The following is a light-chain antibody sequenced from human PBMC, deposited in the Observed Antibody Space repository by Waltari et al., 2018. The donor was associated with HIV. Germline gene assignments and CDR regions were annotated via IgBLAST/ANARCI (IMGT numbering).Light chain of an antibody. V-gene: IGKV1-8*01. CDR3: QQYHTYPYT. CDR2: AAS. Sequence: AIRMTQLPSSFSASTGDRVTITCRASQGISNSLAWYQQKPGKAPKILISAASTLESGVPSRFSGSGSGTDFTLTISCLKSEDFATYYCQQYHTYPYTFGQGTKLEIK. J-gene: IGKJ2*01. CDR1: QGISNS.